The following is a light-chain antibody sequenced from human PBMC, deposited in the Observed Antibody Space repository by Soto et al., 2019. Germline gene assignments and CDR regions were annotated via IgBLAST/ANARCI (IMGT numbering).Light chain of an antibody. CDR2: EVS. V-gene: IGLV2-14*01. CDR1: SNDVGANDY. J-gene: IGLJ2*01. CDR3: SSLTSDITR. Sequence: QSALTQPASVSGSPGQSITISCSGTSNDVGANDYFFWYQQYSDKAPKLMIYEVSNRPSGVSNRFSGSKSGNTAYLTISGLQAEDEADYYCSSLTSDITRFGGGTKVTVL.